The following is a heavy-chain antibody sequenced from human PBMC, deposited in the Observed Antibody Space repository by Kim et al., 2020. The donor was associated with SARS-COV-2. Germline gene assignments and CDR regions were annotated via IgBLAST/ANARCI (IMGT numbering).Heavy chain of an antibody. Sequence: ASVKVSCKASGYTFTSYGISWVRQAPGQGLEWMGWISAYNGNTNYAQKLQGRVTMTTDTSTSTAYMELRSLRSDDTAVYYCASHVDTAMVTPDYYYGMDVWGQETTVTVSS. CDR2: ISAYNGNT. J-gene: IGHJ6*02. CDR3: ASHVDTAMVTPDYYYGMDV. V-gene: IGHV1-18*04. D-gene: IGHD5-18*01. CDR1: GYTFTSYG.